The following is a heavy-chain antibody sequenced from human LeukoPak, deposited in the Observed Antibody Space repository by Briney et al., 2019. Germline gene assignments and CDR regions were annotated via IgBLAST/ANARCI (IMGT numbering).Heavy chain of an antibody. J-gene: IGHJ4*02. Sequence: ASVKVSCRPSGYTFIDHYLHWVRQAPGQGLESLGWIDPDTGDTNYPQKFQGRVTMTRDTSSSTAYMELNRLRSDDTAVYYCARAGHNSNSGGYDFWGLGTLVTVSS. V-gene: IGHV1-2*02. CDR1: GYTFIDHY. D-gene: IGHD3-22*01. CDR2: IDPDTGDT. CDR3: ARAGHNSNSGGYDF.